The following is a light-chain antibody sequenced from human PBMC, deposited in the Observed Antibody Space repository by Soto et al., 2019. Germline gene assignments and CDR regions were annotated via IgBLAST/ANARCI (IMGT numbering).Light chain of an antibody. CDR1: QSISDT. J-gene: IGKJ5*01. CDR3: QQSYNTPVT. CDR2: AAS. Sequence: EMVMSQSPATLSVSPGGRATLFCRASQSISDTLAWYQQKPGQAPRLLIYAASTRAAGIPARFSGSGSGTDFTLTISSLQPEDFATYYCQQSYNTPVTFGQGTRLEI. V-gene: IGKV3-15*01.